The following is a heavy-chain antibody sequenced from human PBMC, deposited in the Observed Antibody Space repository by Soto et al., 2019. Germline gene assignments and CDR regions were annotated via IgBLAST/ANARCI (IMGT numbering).Heavy chain of an antibody. Sequence: SETLSLTCTVSSDSISNYYCSWFRQPPGKGLEWIGYMHYNGYTSYNPSLRSRVTISVDTSKNQFSLKLTSVTVADTALYYCVHSRCGGDCLQSYSSHWYYGVDVWGQGTTVTVSS. V-gene: IGHV4-59*08. D-gene: IGHD2-21*02. J-gene: IGHJ6*02. CDR2: MHYNGYT. CDR3: VHSRCGGDCLQSYSSHWYYGVDV. CDR1: SDSISNYY.